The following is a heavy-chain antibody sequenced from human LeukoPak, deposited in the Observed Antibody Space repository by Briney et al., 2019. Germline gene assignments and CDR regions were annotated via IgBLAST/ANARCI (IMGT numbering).Heavy chain of an antibody. J-gene: IGHJ6*02. CDR3: ASDQLATLYYYYGMDV. Sequence: ASVKVSCKASGYTFTSYGISWVRQAPGQGLEWMGGISAYNGKTNYAQKLQGRVTITTDTSTSTAYMELRSLRTDATAVYYCASDQLATLYYYYGMDVWGQGTTVTVSS. CDR1: GYTFTSYG. CDR2: ISAYNGKT. V-gene: IGHV1-18*01. D-gene: IGHD6-13*01.